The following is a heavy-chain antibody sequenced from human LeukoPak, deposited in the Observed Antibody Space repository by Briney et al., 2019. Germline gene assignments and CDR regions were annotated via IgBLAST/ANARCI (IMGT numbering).Heavy chain of an antibody. J-gene: IGHJ4*02. V-gene: IGHV1-24*01. CDR2: FDPEDGET. D-gene: IGHD2-21*02. CDR3: ATGQHIVVVTAEDPFDY. CDR1: GYTLTELS. Sequence: ASVTVSFTVSGYTLTELSMHWVRQAPGKGLEWMGGFDPEDGETIYAQKFQGRVTMTEDTSTDTAYMELSSLRSEDTAVYYCATGQHIVVVTAEDPFDYWGQGTLVTVSS.